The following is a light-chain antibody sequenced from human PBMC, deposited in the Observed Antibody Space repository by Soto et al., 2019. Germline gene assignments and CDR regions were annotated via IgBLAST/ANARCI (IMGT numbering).Light chain of an antibody. J-gene: IGLJ1*01. CDR1: SSDVGGYKY. Sequence: QSVLTQPPSASGSPGQSVTISCTGTSSDVGGYKYVSWYQQHPGKAPKLIIYEVSRRPSGVPDRFSGSKSGNTASLTVSGLQAEDEADYYCASYAGGNQVFGAGTKLTVL. CDR3: ASYAGGNQV. V-gene: IGLV2-8*01. CDR2: EVS.